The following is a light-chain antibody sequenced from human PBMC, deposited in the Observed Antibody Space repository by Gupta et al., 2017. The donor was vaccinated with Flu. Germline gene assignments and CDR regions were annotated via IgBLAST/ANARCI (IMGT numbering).Light chain of an antibody. Sequence: EIVLTQSPATLSLSPGERATLSCRASQSVSSYLAWYQQKPGQAPRLLIYDASNRATGIPARFSGSGSGTDFTLTISILEPEDFAVYYCQQRSNWRRTFVQWTKVEIK. J-gene: IGKJ1*01. CDR1: QSVSSY. CDR3: QQRSNWRRT. V-gene: IGKV3-11*01. CDR2: DAS.